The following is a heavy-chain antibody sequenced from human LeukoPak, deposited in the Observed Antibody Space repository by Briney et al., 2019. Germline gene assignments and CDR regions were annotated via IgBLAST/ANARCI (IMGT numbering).Heavy chain of an antibody. CDR1: GFTLRGYG. J-gene: IGHJ4*02. D-gene: IGHD1-1*01. V-gene: IGHV3-30*02. Sequence: GGSLRLSCAASGFTLRGYGMHWVRQAPGKGLEWVAFIRYDGSDKSYADSVKGRFTISRDNSENTLYLQINSLRVEDTAVYYCARDTPTTGYHLDSWGQGTLVTVSS. CDR3: ARDTPTTGYHLDS. CDR2: IRYDGSDK.